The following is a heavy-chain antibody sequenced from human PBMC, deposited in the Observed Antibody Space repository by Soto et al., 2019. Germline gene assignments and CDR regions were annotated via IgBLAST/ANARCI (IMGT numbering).Heavy chain of an antibody. Sequence: QVQLVQSGAEVKKPGSSVKVSCKASGGTFSSYAISWVRQAPGQGLEWMGGIIPIFGTAHYAPKFEGRVTITADESTRTAYMELSRLRSEDTAVYYCATSWELPRDDAFDICGQGTMVTVSS. CDR3: ATSWELPRDDAFDI. J-gene: IGHJ3*02. D-gene: IGHD1-26*01. CDR1: GGTFSSYA. V-gene: IGHV1-69*01. CDR2: IIPIFGTA.